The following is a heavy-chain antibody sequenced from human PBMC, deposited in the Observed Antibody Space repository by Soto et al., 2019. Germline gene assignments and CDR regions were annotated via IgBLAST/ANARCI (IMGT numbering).Heavy chain of an antibody. J-gene: IGHJ6*03. CDR3: AGAAAYYYYYYMDV. Sequence: QVQLQESGPGLVKPSETLSLTCTVSGGSISSYYWSWIRQPPGKGLEWIGYNYYSGSTNYNPSLKSRVTISVDTSKNQCSRKLSSVTAADTAVYYCAGAAAYYYYYYMDVWGKGTTVTVSS. CDR2: NYYSGST. CDR1: GGSISSYY. V-gene: IGHV4-59*01. D-gene: IGHD6-13*01.